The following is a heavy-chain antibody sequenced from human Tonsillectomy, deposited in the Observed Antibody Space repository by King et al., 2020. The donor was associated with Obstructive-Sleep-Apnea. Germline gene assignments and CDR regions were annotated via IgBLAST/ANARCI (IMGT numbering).Heavy chain of an antibody. V-gene: IGHV4-59*08. CDR2: IYYRGST. CDR3: ARLLWFGELHWFDP. Sequence: QLQESGPGLVKPSETLSLTCTVSGGSISSHYWSWIRQPPGKGLEWIGNIYYRGSTNNNPSLKSRVTIPADTSKSQISLKLSSVTAADTAVYYCARLLWFGELHWFDPWGQGTLVTVSS. CDR1: GGSISSHY. D-gene: IGHD3-10*01. J-gene: IGHJ5*02.